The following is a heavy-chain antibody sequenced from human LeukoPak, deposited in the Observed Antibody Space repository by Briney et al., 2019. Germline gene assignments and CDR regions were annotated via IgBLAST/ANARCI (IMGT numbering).Heavy chain of an antibody. D-gene: IGHD3-10*01. CDR3: AKTMVRGTHYFDY. Sequence: PGGTLRLSCAASGFTFSSYGMSWVRQAPGKGLGWVAFIRYDGSNKYYADSVKGRFTISRDNSKNTLYLQMNSLRAEDTAVYYCAKTMVRGTHYFDYWGQGTLVTVSS. CDR1: GFTFSSYG. CDR2: IRYDGSNK. V-gene: IGHV3-30*02. J-gene: IGHJ4*02.